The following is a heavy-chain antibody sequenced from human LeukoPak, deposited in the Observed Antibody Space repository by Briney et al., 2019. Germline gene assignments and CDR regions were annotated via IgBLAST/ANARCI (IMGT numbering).Heavy chain of an antibody. V-gene: IGHV4-31*03. CDR2: IYYSGST. Sequence: SETLSLTCTVSGGSIRSGGYYWSWIRQHPGEGLEWIGYIYYSGSTYYNPSLKSRVIISVDTSKNQFSLKVSSVTAADTAVYYCARGRTWFDPWGQGTLVTVSS. J-gene: IGHJ5*02. CDR3: ARGRTWFDP. CDR1: GGSIRSGGYY.